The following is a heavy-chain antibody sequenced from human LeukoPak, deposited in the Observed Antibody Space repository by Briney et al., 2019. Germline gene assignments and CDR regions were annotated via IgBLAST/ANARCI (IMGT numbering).Heavy chain of an antibody. V-gene: IGHV1-69*13. CDR1: GGTFSSYA. CDR3: ARGVVPAAIGYYYYMDV. Sequence: SVKVSCKASGGTFSSYAISWVRQTPGQGLEWMGEIIPIFGTANYAQKFQGRVTITADESTSTAYMELSSLRSEDTAVYYCARGVVPAAIGYYYYMDVWGKGTTVTVSS. D-gene: IGHD2-2*02. CDR2: IIPIFGTA. J-gene: IGHJ6*03.